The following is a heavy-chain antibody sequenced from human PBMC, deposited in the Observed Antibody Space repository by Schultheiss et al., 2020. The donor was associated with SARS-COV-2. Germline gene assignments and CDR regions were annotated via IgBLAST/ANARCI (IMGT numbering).Heavy chain of an antibody. D-gene: IGHD3-16*02. J-gene: IGHJ4*02. V-gene: IGHV1-2*02. Sequence: ASVKVSCKASGYTFNTYGISWVRQAPGQGLEWMGWINPNSGGTNYAQKFQGRVTMTRDTSISTAYMDLNSLKSDDTAVYYCALITFGGVIVPDLDYWGQGTLVTVSS. CDR1: GYTFNTYG. CDR3: ALITFGGVIVPDLDY. CDR2: INPNSGGT.